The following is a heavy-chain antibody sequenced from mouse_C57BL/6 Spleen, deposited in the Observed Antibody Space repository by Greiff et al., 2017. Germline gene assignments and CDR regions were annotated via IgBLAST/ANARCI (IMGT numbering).Heavy chain of an antibody. Sequence: EVNVVESGGDLVKPGGSLKLSCAASGFTFSSDGMSWVRQTPDKRLEWVATISSGGSYTYYPDSVKGRFTISRDNAKNTLYLQMSSLKSEDTAMYYCARLEYFDVWGTGTTATVSS. CDR2: ISSGGSYT. V-gene: IGHV5-6*01. CDR1: GFTFSSDG. J-gene: IGHJ1*03. CDR3: ARLEYFDV.